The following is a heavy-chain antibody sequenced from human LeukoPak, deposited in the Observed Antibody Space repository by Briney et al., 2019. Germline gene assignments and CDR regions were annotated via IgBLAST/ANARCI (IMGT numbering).Heavy chain of an antibody. V-gene: IGHV3-23*01. CDR2: ISGSGGST. Sequence: GGSLRLSCAASGFTFSSYAMSWVRQAPGKGLEWVSAISGSGGSTYYADSVKGRFTISRDNSKSTLYLQMNSLRAEDTAVYYCAKTRYFDWSENWFDPWGQGTLVTVSS. CDR3: AKTRYFDWSENWFDP. CDR1: GFTFSSYA. J-gene: IGHJ5*02. D-gene: IGHD3-9*01.